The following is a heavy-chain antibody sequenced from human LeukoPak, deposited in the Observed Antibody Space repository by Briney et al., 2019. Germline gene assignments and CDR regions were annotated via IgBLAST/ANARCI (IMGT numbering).Heavy chain of an antibody. CDR1: GFTVSSNY. CDR3: AREDPEGTFDY. Sequence: GGSLRLSCAASGFTVSSNYMSWVRQAPGKGLEWVSVIYSGGSTYYADSVKGRFTISRDNAKNSLYLQMNSLRAEDTAVYYCAREDPEGTFDYWGQGTLVTVSS. J-gene: IGHJ4*02. D-gene: IGHD3-10*01. V-gene: IGHV3-53*01. CDR2: IYSGGST.